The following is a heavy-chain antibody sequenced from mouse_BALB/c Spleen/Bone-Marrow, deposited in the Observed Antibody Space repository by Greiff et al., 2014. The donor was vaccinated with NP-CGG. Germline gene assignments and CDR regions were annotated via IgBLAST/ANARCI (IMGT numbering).Heavy chain of an antibody. Sequence: VQLVESGGGLVQPGGSLRLSCATSGFTFTDYYMSWVRQPPGKALEWLGFIRNKANGYTTEYSASVKGRFTISRDNSQSILFLQMNTLRTEDSAIYYCARVYFDDYEAWFAYWGQGTLVTVSA. CDR2: IRNKANGYTT. V-gene: IGHV7-3*02. D-gene: IGHD2-13*01. CDR1: GFTFTDYY. J-gene: IGHJ3*01. CDR3: ARVYFDDYEAWFAY.